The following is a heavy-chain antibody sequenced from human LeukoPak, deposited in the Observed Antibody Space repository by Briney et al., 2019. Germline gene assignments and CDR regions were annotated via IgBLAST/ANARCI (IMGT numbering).Heavy chain of an antibody. D-gene: IGHD1-7*01. CDR1: EDGCTTCR. J-gene: IGHJ4*02. Sequence: VTLSYKYSEDGCTTCRVRGERQAPGEGLKRKGWVGPYNRKTNYSQKFQGRVTMTTDTSTNTAYLELRTLRSDDTAVYYCARGAPRGVWNFYFDYWGQGTLVTVSS. V-gene: IGHV1-18*01. CDR3: ARGAPRGVWNFYFDY. CDR2: VGPYNRKT.